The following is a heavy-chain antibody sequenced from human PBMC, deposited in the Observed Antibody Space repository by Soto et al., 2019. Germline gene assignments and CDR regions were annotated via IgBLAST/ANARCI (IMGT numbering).Heavy chain of an antibody. CDR2: INHSGST. Sequence: QVQLQQWGAGLLKPSETLSLTCAVYGGSFSGYYWSWIRQPPGKGLEWIGEINHSGSTNYNPSLKSRVTISVDTSKNQFSLKLSSVTAADTAVYYCARGPDYGDHQTRDYWGQGTLVTVSS. D-gene: IGHD4-17*01. V-gene: IGHV4-34*01. J-gene: IGHJ4*02. CDR3: ARGPDYGDHQTRDY. CDR1: GGSFSGYY.